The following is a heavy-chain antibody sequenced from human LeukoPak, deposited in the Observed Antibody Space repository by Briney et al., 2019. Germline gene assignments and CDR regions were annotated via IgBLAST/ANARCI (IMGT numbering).Heavy chain of an antibody. V-gene: IGHV5-51*01. CDR3: TDRDVSGSSSTSGAF. Sequence: GESPKISCKGSGYSFTSYWIGRVRQMPGKGLEWMGIIYPRNSDTRYSPSFQGQVTISADKSITPADLQWVSLKASDTARYDCTDRDVSGSSSTSGAFGGQGTLVTVSS. D-gene: IGHD2-2*01. CDR2: IYPRNSDT. CDR1: GYSFTSYW. J-gene: IGHJ4*02.